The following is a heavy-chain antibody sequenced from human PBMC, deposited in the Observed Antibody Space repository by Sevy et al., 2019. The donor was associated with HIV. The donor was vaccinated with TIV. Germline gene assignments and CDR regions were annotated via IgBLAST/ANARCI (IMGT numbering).Heavy chain of an antibody. J-gene: IGHJ6*02. V-gene: IGHV1-18*01. CDR3: ARYLTPPTTVRGVLIGSYYYYGMDV. CDR2: ISAYNGNT. Sequence: ASVKVSCKASGYTFTSYGISWVRQAPGQGLEWMGWISAYNGNTNYAQKLQGRVTMTTDTSTSTAYMELRSLRSDDTAVYYCARYLTPPTTVRGVLIGSYYYYGMDVWGQGTTVTVSS. D-gene: IGHD3-10*01. CDR1: GYTFTSYG.